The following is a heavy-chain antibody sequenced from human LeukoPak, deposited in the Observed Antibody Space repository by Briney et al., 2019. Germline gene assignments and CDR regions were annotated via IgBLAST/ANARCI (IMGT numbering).Heavy chain of an antibody. J-gene: IGHJ4*02. V-gene: IGHV3-30*07. D-gene: IGHD2-8*01. CDR2: ISYDGSNK. Sequence: GGSLRLSCAASGFTFSSYAMHWVRQAPGKGLEWVAVISYDGSNKYYADSVKGRFTISRDNSKNTLYLQMNSLRAEDTAVYYCARESTISNIVLMVYANDNWGQGTLVTVSS. CDR1: GFTFSSYA. CDR3: ARESTISNIVLMVYANDN.